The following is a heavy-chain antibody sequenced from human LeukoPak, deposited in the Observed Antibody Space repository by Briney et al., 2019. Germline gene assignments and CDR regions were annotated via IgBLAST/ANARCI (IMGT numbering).Heavy chain of an antibody. CDR3: IWHYYDY. CDR2: VKTKSDGGTT. CDR1: GFTFSNAW. D-gene: IGHD3-22*01. J-gene: IGHJ4*02. V-gene: IGHV3-15*01. Sequence: NSGGSLRLSCAASGFTFSNAWMTWVRQAPGKGLECVGRVKTKSDGGTTDYAAPVKGRFTISREDSKNTVYLQMNSLQTEDTAVYYCIWHYYDYWGQGTLVTVSS.